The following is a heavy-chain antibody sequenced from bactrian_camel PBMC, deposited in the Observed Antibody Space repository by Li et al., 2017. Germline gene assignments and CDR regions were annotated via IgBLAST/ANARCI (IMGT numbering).Heavy chain of an antibody. CDR3: ARVTYGDPWSLDD. Sequence: VQLVESGGGLVQPGGSLSLSCAASGFTFSSYAMSWVRQAPGKGLEWVSRINNDGDTTYYAHSVKGRATISRDNAKNTMYLHVNSLKTEDMAMYCCARVTYGDPWSLDDWGQGTQVTVS. V-gene: IGHV3S35*01. CDR1: GFTFSSYA. J-gene: IGHJ4*01. CDR2: INNDGDTT. D-gene: IGHD6*01.